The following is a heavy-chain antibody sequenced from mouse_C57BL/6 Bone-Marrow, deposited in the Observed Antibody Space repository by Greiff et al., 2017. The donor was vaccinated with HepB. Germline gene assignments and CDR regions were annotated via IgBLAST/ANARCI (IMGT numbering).Heavy chain of an antibody. V-gene: IGHV1-58*01. Sequence: EVQLQQSGAELVRPGSSVKMSCKTSGYTFTSYGINWVKQRPGQGLEWIGYIYIGNGYTAYNEKFKGKATLTSDTSSSTAYMPRSSLTSEDSAIYFCATWYFDVWGTGTTVTVSS. J-gene: IGHJ1*03. CDR2: IYIGNGYT. CDR1: GYTFTSYG. CDR3: ATWYFDV.